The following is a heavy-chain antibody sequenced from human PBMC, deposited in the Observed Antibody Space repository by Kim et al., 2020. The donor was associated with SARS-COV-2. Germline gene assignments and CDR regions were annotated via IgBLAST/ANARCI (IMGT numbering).Heavy chain of an antibody. Sequence: GGSLRLSCAASVFTFSSDGMRWVRLAPGKGLEWVAAISNDGSKKYYADSVKGRFTISRDNSKNTLYLQMDSLRADDTALYYCAKDPREDHGEYMFGVTRNNYGLDVSGRGTAVSVSS. J-gene: IGHJ6*02. CDR1: VFTFSSDG. CDR2: ISNDGSKK. CDR3: AKDPREDHGEYMFGVTRNNYGLDV. V-gene: IGHV3-30*18. D-gene: IGHD3-10*02.